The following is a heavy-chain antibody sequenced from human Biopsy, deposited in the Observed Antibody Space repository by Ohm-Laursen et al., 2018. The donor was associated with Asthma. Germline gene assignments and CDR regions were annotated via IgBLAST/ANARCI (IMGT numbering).Heavy chain of an antibody. D-gene: IGHD3-16*01. CDR2: IYYSGNT. Sequence: TLSLTCSLSSGSGGYMRSGNYYWGWIRQPPGKGLEWIGSIYYSGNTYYNPSLKSRVTISVDTSKNQFSLKLSSVTATDTAVYYCANTIGGVAADYWGQGTLVAVSS. CDR3: ANTIGGVAADY. CDR1: SGSGGYMRSGNYY. V-gene: IGHV4-39*01. J-gene: IGHJ4*02.